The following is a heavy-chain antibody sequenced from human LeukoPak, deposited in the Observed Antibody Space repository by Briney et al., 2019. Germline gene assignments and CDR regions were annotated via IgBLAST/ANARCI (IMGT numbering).Heavy chain of an antibody. V-gene: IGHV3-23*01. CDR2: ICGSGGST. CDR3: AKCRWDIVVVPAAIYYFDY. D-gene: IGHD2-2*02. CDR1: GFTLFSYA. Sequence: PGASLRLSCAAPGFTLFSYAMRWGRPAPGEGVEGGSAICGSGGSTYYADSVKGRFTISRDNSKNTLYLQMNSLRAEDTAVYYCAKCRWDIVVVPAAIYYFDYWGQGTLVTVSS. J-gene: IGHJ4*02.